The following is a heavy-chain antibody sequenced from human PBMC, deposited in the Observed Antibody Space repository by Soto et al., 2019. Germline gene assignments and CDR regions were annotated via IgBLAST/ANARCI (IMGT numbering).Heavy chain of an antibody. CDR3: ARDTGYRNGVSV. D-gene: IGHD5-12*01. Sequence: EVQVVESGGGLVQPGGSLRLSCAASGFTVSSDYMSWVRQAPGKGLEWVSVIYSGGTTYYADSVKGRFTISRDNSKNTLYLQMHSLRAEDTAVYYCARDTGYRNGVSVCVQGTTVTVSS. V-gene: IGHV3-66*01. CDR2: IYSGGTT. CDR1: GFTVSSDY. J-gene: IGHJ6*02.